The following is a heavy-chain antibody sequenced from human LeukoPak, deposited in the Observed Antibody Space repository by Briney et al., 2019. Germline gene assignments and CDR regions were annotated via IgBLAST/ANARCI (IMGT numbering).Heavy chain of an antibody. CDR2: ISSSSSYI. J-gene: IGHJ4*02. V-gene: IGHV3-21*01. CDR1: GFTFSSYS. Sequence: PGGSLRLSCAASGFTFSSYSMNWVRQAPGKGLEWVSSISSSSSYIYYADLVKGRFTISRDNAKNSLYLQMNSLRAEDTAVYYCARGKAMDYYFDYWGQGTLVTVSS. D-gene: IGHD5-18*01. CDR3: ARGKAMDYYFDY.